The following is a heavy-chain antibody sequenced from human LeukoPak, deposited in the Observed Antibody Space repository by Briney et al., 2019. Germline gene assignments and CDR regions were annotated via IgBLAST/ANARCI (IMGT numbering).Heavy chain of an antibody. CDR2: ADYDGRDS. J-gene: IGHJ4*02. V-gene: IGHV3-74*01. CDR1: GFTFSRCR. D-gene: IGHD6-13*01. CDR3: ATLAAAGTNY. Sequence: GGSLCFSCAASGFTFSRCRMHWLRHAPGKGLVWVSRADYDGRDSSYADPVRGRFTISRDNAKNALYLQMNGLGAEDTTVYYCATLAAAGTNYWGQGTLVTVSS.